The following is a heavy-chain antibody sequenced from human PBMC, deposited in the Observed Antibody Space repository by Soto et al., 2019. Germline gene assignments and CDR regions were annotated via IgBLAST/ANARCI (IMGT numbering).Heavy chain of an antibody. CDR2: LSGSGSVS. J-gene: IGHJ4*01. Sequence: DVQLLESGGALVQLGGSLRLSCAASGFTFSRYAMNWVRQAPGKGLEWVSTLSGSGSVSYYPDSLRGRFTISRDNSKNTLYLQMNNLRAEDTAVYYCAKAPISLDGSGYYFASFDYWGHGTRVTVSS. CDR1: GFTFSRYA. CDR3: AKAPISLDGSGYYFASFDY. D-gene: IGHD3-22*01. V-gene: IGHV3-23*01.